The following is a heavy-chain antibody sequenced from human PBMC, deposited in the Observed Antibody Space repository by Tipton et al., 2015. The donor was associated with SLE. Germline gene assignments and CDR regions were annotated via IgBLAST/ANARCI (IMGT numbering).Heavy chain of an antibody. J-gene: IGHJ1*01. CDR2: INHSGST. D-gene: IGHD1-26*01. Sequence: TLSLTCAVSGGSISSSNWWSWIRQPPGKGLEWIGEINHSGSTNYNPSLKSRVTISVDTSKNQFSLKLSSVTAADTAVYYCARYGTYDGSRYFQHWGQGTLVTVPS. V-gene: IGHV4-4*02. CDR1: GGSISSSNW. CDR3: ARYGTYDGSRYFQH.